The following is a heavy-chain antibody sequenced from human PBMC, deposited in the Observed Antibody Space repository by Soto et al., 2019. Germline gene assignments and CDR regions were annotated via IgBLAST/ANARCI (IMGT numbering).Heavy chain of an antibody. CDR3: ARHNHGFDS. Sequence: GESLKLSCSDSCYAFPPDGIAWLRQMPGKGLEWVGVIYFGDSYTRYSPSFQDQVTMSVDKAISTAYLQWSSLKASDSAMYYCARHNHGFDSWGQGPPVTVSS. CDR1: CYAFPPDG. CDR2: IYFGDSYT. J-gene: IGHJ4*02. V-gene: IGHV5-51*01.